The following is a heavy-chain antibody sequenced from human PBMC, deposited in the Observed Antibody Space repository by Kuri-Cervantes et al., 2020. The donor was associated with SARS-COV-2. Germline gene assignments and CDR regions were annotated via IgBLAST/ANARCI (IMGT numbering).Heavy chain of an antibody. CDR2: IYYSGST. J-gene: IGHJ6*03. Sequence: SETLSLTCTVSGGSISSHYWSWIRQPPGKGLEWIGYIYYSGSTNYNPSLKSRVTISVDTSKNQFSLKLNSVTAADTAVYYCARSGSYPYYYYYMDVWGKGTTVTVSS. CDR3: ARSGSYPYYYYYMDV. CDR1: GGSISSHY. V-gene: IGHV4-59*11. D-gene: IGHD1-26*01.